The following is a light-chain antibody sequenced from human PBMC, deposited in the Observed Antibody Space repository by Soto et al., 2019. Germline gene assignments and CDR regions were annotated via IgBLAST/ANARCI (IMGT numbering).Light chain of an antibody. Sequence: DIQMTQSPSSLSASVGDRVTITCRASESISNNLNWYQQKPGKAPKLLIYAASTLQSGVPSRFSGGGSGKDFTLTIGSLQPEDFTTYYCQQTYSTPRGAFGQGTKVEIK. J-gene: IGKJ1*01. CDR1: ESISNN. V-gene: IGKV1-39*01. CDR2: AAS. CDR3: QQTYSTPRGA.